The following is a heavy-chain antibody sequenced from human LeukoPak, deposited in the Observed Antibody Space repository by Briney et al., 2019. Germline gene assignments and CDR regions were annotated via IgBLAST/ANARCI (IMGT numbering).Heavy chain of an antibody. Sequence: SETLSLTCTVSGGSISSYYWSWIRKPPGKGLEWIGYFYYSGSTNYNPSLKSRVTISVDTSKNQFSLKLSSVTAADTAVYYCARDRVTIFGVEGGFDYWGQGTLVTVSS. CDR3: ARDRVTIFGVEGGFDY. V-gene: IGHV4-59*01. J-gene: IGHJ4*02. CDR2: FYYSGST. CDR1: GGSISSYY. D-gene: IGHD3-3*01.